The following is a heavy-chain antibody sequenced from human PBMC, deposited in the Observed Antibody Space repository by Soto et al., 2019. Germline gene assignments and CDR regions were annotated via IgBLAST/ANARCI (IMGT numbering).Heavy chain of an antibody. D-gene: IGHD6-13*01. J-gene: IGHJ4*02. Sequence: QVQLVQSGAEVKKPGASVKVSCKASGYTFSSYGISWVRQAPGQGLQWVGWISAYNGNTNYAQKLQGRVTMTRDTSTTTAYRELRSLRSDDTAVYYCARSLGSSSWYDYWGQGTLVTVSS. CDR2: ISAYNGNT. CDR1: GYTFSSYG. V-gene: IGHV1-18*01. CDR3: ARSLGSSSWYDY.